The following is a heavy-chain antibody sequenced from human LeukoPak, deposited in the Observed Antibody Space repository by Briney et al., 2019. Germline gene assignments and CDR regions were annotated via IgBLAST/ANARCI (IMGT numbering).Heavy chain of an antibody. V-gene: IGHV4-61*02. J-gene: IGHJ3*02. CDR2: ISTRGS. CDR3: ARDLLRGESGSWFEASDI. D-gene: IGHD6-13*01. CDR1: GGSISSGPYY. Sequence: PSETLSLTCTVSGGSISSGPYYWNWFRQPAGKGLEWIGRISTRGSNYNPSLTSRLTLSIDMSNNQFSLSLNSVTAADTATYYCARDLLRGESGSWFEASDIWGQGTMVTVSS.